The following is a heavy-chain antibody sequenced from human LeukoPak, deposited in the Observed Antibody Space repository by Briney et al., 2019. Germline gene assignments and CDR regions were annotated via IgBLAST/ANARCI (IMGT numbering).Heavy chain of an antibody. CDR3: ANPHSG. D-gene: IGHD1-26*01. Sequence: GGSLRLSCAASGFTFSSYAMHWVRQAPGKGLEWVAVISYDGSNKYYADSVKGRFTISRDNSKNTLYLQMNSLRAEDTAVYYCANPHSGWGQGTLVTVSS. V-gene: IGHV3-30-3*02. CDR2: ISYDGSNK. J-gene: IGHJ4*02. CDR1: GFTFSSYA.